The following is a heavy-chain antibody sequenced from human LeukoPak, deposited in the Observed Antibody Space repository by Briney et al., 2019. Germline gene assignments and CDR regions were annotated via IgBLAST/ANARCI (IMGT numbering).Heavy chain of an antibody. D-gene: IGHD1-26*01. Sequence: PGGSLRLSCAASGFTFSSYGMHWVRQAPGKGLEWVAFIRYDGSNKYYADSVKGRFTISRDNSKNTLYLQMNSLRAEDTAVYYCARDRGDAFDIWGQGTMVTVSS. CDR3: ARDRGDAFDI. V-gene: IGHV3-30*02. CDR2: IRYDGSNK. CDR1: GFTFSSYG. J-gene: IGHJ3*02.